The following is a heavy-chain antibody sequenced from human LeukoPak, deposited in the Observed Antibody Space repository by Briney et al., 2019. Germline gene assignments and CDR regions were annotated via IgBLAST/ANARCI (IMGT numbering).Heavy chain of an antibody. V-gene: IGHV3-74*01. CDR1: GFTFSHYW. CDR3: ARVGCSGGSCYPHYYGMDV. J-gene: IGHJ6*02. D-gene: IGHD2-15*01. Sequence: GGSLRLSCAASGFTFSHYWMHWVRQGLGKGLVWVARSNPDGSDTTYADSVKGRFTISRDNAKNSLYLQMNSLRAEDTAVYYCARVGCSGGSCYPHYYGMDVWGQGTTVTVSS. CDR2: SNPDGSDT.